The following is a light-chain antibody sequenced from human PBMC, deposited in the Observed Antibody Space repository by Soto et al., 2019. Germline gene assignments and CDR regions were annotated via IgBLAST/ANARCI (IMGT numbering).Light chain of an antibody. CDR2: GAS. Sequence: EIVMTQSPAPLSVSPGERATLSCRASQSVSSNLDWYQQKPGQAPRLLIYGASTRATGIPARFSGSGSGTEFTLTISSLQSEDFAVYYCQQYNNWPFTFGPGTKVDIK. V-gene: IGKV3-15*01. J-gene: IGKJ3*01. CDR3: QQYNNWPFT. CDR1: QSVSSN.